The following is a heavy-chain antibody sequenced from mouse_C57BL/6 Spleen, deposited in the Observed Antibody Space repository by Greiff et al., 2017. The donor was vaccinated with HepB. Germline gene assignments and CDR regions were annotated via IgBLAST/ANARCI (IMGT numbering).Heavy chain of an antibody. CDR1: GYTFTDYY. Sequence: EVQLQQSGPELVKPGASVKISCKASGYTFTDYYMNWVKQSHGKSLEWIGDINPNNGGTSFNQKFKGKATLTVDKSSSTAYMELRSLTSEDSAVYYCARWDYGSSYGYAMDYWGQGTSVTVSS. CDR3: ARWDYGSSYGYAMDY. CDR2: INPNNGGT. D-gene: IGHD1-1*01. V-gene: IGHV1-26*01. J-gene: IGHJ4*01.